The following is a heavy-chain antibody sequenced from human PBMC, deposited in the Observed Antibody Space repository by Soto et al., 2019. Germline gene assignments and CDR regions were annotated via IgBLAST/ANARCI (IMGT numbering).Heavy chain of an antibody. CDR1: GGTFSSYT. J-gene: IGHJ4*02. D-gene: IGHD6-19*01. CDR3: ASLAVAVAEPAVVDY. CDR2: IIPILGIA. Sequence: QVQLVQSGAEVKKPGSSVKVSCKASGGTFSSYTISWVRQAPGQGLEWMGRIIPILGIANYAQKFQGRVTIPADKATSTAYMELSRLRSEDTAVYYCASLAVAVAEPAVVDYWGQGTLVTVSS. V-gene: IGHV1-69*02.